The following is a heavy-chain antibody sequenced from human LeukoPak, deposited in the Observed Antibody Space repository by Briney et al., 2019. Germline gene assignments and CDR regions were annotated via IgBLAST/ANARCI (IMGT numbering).Heavy chain of an antibody. Sequence: GGSLRLSCAASGFTFSSYSMNWVRQAPGKGLEWVSSISSSGSYIYFADSMKGRFTISRDNAGNSVYLQMNSLRVDDTAVYFCAKDVSRDVSCYTDWGQGTLVTVSS. CDR2: ISSSGSYI. J-gene: IGHJ4*02. D-gene: IGHD2-2*02. CDR3: AKDVSRDVSCYTD. CDR1: GFTFSSYS. V-gene: IGHV3-21*01.